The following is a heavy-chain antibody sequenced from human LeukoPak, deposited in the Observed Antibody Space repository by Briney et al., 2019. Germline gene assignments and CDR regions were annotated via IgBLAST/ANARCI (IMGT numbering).Heavy chain of an antibody. Sequence: GGSLRLSCAASGFTFSSYAMSWVRQAPGKGLEWVSAISGSGGSTYYADSVKGRFTISRDNSKNTLYVEMNTLRAEDTAVYYCAKWGDYDILTGYYVSDFWGQGTLVTVSS. V-gene: IGHV3-23*01. CDR2: ISGSGGST. CDR3: AKWGDYDILTGYYVSDF. D-gene: IGHD3-9*01. CDR1: GFTFSSYA. J-gene: IGHJ4*02.